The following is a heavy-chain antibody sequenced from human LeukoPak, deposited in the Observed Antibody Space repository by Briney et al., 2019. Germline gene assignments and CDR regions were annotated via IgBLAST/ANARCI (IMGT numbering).Heavy chain of an antibody. Sequence: GASVKVSCKASGYTFTSYDINWVRQATGQGLEWMGWMNPNSGNTGYAQKFQGRVTITRNTSISTAYMELSRLRSDDTAVYYCARDPIFQWEFEDIWGQGTMVTVSS. CDR1: GYTFTSYD. J-gene: IGHJ3*02. CDR2: MNPNSGNT. D-gene: IGHD3-10*01. V-gene: IGHV1-8*03. CDR3: ARDPIFQWEFEDI.